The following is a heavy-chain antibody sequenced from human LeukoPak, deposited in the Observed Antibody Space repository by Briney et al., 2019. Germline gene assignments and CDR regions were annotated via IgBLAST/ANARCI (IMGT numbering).Heavy chain of an antibody. CDR3: ARQTTLRYFDWYAFDI. J-gene: IGHJ3*02. V-gene: IGHV4-59*01. D-gene: IGHD3-9*01. Sequence: SETLSLTCTVPGGSISSYYWNWVRQPPGKGLEWIGYNYYRESTNYSPSLKSRVTISVDTSKNQFSLKLSSVTAADTAVYYCARQTTLRYFDWYAFDIWGQGTMVTVSS. CDR2: NYYREST. CDR1: GGSISSYY.